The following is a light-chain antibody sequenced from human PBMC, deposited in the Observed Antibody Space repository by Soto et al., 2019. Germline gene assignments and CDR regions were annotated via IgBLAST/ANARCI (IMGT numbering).Light chain of an antibody. CDR2: GAS. Sequence: EIVMTQSPATLSVSPGERATLSCRASQSVSSNLAWYQQKPGQAPRLLIYGASTRATGIPARCSGSGSGTEFTLTISSLQSEDFAVYFCQQYQNWPPMYAFGQGTKLQIK. CDR3: QQYQNWPPMYA. CDR1: QSVSSN. V-gene: IGKV3-15*01. J-gene: IGKJ2*01.